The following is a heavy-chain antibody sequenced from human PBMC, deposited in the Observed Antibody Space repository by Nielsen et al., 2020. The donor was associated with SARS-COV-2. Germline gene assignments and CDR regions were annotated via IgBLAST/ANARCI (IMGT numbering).Heavy chain of an antibody. D-gene: IGHD2-2*01. J-gene: IGHJ6*02. V-gene: IGHV1-8*03. CDR3: ASRYCSSTSCYRSNGMDV. Sequence: WVRQAPGQGLEWMGWMNPNSGNTGYAQKFQGRVTITADKSTSTAYMELSSLRSEDTAVYYCASRYCSSTSCYRSNGMDVWGQGTTVTVSS. CDR2: MNPNSGNT.